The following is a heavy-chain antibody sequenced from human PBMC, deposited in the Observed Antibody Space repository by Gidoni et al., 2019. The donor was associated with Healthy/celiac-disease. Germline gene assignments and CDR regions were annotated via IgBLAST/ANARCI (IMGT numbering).Heavy chain of an antibody. CDR3: ARGGMVRGEDHPLDY. CDR2: IYYSGST. D-gene: IGHD3-10*01. Sequence: QVQLQESGPGLVKPSQTLSLTCTVSGGSISSGGYYWSWIRQHPGKGLEWIGYIYYSGSTYYNPSLKSRVTISVDTSKNQFSLKLSSVTAADTAVYYCARGGMVRGEDHPLDYWGQGTLVTVSS. J-gene: IGHJ4*02. V-gene: IGHV4-31*03. CDR1: GGSISSGGYY.